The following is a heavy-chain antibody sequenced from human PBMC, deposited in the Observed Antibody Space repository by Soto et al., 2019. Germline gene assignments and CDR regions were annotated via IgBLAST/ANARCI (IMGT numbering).Heavy chain of an antibody. D-gene: IGHD2-8*01. J-gene: IGHJ3*02. V-gene: IGHV4-39*01. CDR2: IYYSGST. Sequence: LSLTCTVSGGSISSSSYYWGWIRHPPGKGLEWIGSIYYSGSTYYNPSLKSRVTISVDTSKNQFSLKLSSVTAADTAVYYCARRGYYAISAFDIWGQGTMVTVSS. CDR3: ARRGYYAISAFDI. CDR1: GGSISSSSYY.